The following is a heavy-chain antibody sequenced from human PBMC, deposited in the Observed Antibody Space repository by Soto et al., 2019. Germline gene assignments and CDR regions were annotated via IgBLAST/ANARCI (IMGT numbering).Heavy chain of an antibody. Sequence: SETLSLTCTVSGDSISSGDFYWSWIRQPPGKGPEWIGYIYYSGSTYYNPSLKSRVTISVDTSKNQFSLKLSSVTAADTAVYYCARDCGGGSCHGGYNWFDPWGQGTLVTVSS. CDR3: ARDCGGGSCHGGYNWFDP. J-gene: IGHJ5*02. CDR1: GDSISSGDFY. D-gene: IGHD2-15*01. V-gene: IGHV4-30-4*02. CDR2: IYYSGST.